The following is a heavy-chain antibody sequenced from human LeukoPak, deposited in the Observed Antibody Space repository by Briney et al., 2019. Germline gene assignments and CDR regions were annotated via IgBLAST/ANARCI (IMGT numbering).Heavy chain of an antibody. CDR2: ISTMSNYI. Sequence: SGGSLRLSCAASGFDFSTYAINWVRQAPGKGLEWASSISTMSNYIFYGDSVKGRFTISRDNAKNSVYLQMNSLRPEDTAVYYCSRDRLGGLDLWGQGTLVTVSS. D-gene: IGHD5-12*01. CDR1: GFDFSTYA. J-gene: IGHJ5*02. CDR3: SRDRLGGLDL. V-gene: IGHV3-21*01.